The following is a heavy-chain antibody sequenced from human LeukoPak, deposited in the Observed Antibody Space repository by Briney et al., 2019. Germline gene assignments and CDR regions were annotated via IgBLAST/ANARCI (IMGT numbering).Heavy chain of an antibody. CDR2: ISGSGGST. Sequence: GGSLRLSCAASGFTFSSYAMSWVRQAPGKGLEWVSAISGSGGSTYYADSVKGRFTISRDNSKNTLYLQMNSLRAEDTAVYYCVVQGWVFRAPTQYYFDYWGQGTLVTVSS. V-gene: IGHV3-23*01. CDR1: GFTFSSYA. CDR3: VVQGWVFRAPTQYYFDY. D-gene: IGHD1-1*01. J-gene: IGHJ4*02.